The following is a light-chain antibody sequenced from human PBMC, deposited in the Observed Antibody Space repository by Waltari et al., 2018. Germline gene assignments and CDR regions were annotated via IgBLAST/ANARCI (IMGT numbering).Light chain of an antibody. Sequence: DIQMTQSPSSLSASVGARVTITCRASQSISRHLNWYQQKSGKAPKFLIHAASSLQSGVPSRFSGNGSGTDFTLTISSLQPEDFATYYCQQSYNTPFTFGPGTKVDVE. CDR1: QSISRH. CDR3: QQSYNTPFT. CDR2: AAS. V-gene: IGKV1-39*01. J-gene: IGKJ3*01.